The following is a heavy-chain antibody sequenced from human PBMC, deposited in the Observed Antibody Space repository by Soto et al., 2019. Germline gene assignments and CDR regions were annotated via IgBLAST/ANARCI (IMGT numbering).Heavy chain of an antibody. CDR3: ARDASSGYRLKKNWFDP. D-gene: IGHD3-22*01. CDR1: GGTFSSYA. CDR2: IIPIFGTA. V-gene: IGHV1-69*06. J-gene: IGHJ5*02. Sequence: SVKVSCKASGGTFSSYAISWVRQAPGQGLEWMGGIIPIFGTANYAQKFQGRVTITADKSTSTAYMELSSLRSEDTAVYYCARDASSGYRLKKNWFDPWGQGTLVTVSS.